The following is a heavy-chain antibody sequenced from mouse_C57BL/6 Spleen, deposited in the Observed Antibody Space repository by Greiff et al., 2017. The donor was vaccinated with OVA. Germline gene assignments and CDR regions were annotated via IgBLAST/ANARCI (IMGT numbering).Heavy chain of an antibody. Sequence: VKLVESGAELARPGASVKLSCKASGYTFTSYGISWVKQRTGQGLEWIGEIYPRSGNTYYNEKFKGKATLTADKSSSTAYMELRSLTSEDSAVYFCARSGDYDYFDYWGQGTTLTVSS. V-gene: IGHV1-81*01. CDR1: GYTFTSYG. D-gene: IGHD2-4*01. CDR3: ARSGDYDYFDY. J-gene: IGHJ2*01. CDR2: IYPRSGNT.